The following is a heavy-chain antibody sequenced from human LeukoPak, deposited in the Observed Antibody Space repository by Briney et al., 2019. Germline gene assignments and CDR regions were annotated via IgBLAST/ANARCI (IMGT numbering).Heavy chain of an antibody. CDR3: AKDFGHIVVVPAAIFDY. J-gene: IGHJ4*02. Sequence: GGSLRLSCAASGFTFSSYWMHWVRQAPGKGLVWVSLIHSDGSTTIYADSVKGRFTISRDNAKKTLYLQMNSLRVEDMAVCYCAKDFGHIVVVPAAIFDYWGQGTLVTVSS. V-gene: IGHV3-74*01. CDR1: GFTFSSYW. CDR2: IHSDGSTT. D-gene: IGHD2-2*02.